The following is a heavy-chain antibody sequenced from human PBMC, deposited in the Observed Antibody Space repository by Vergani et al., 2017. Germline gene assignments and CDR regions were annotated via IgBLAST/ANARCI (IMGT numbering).Heavy chain of an antibody. CDR3: ARVGWSYYDSSGYYYAPGGWFDP. D-gene: IGHD3-22*01. J-gene: IGHJ5*02. CDR1: GYSFTSYW. CDR2: IDPSDSYT. Sequence: EVQLVQSGAEVKKPVESLRISCKGSGYSFTSYWISWVRQMPGKGLEWMGRIDPSDSYTNYSPSFQGHVTISADKSISTAYLQWSSLKASDTAMYYCARVGWSYYDSSGYYYAPGGWFDPWGQGTLVTVSS. V-gene: IGHV5-10-1*03.